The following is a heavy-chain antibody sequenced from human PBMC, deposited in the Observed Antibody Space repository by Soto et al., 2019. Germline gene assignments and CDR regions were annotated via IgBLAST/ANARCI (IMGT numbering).Heavy chain of an antibody. V-gene: IGHV3-33*01. CDR2: IWYDGSNK. D-gene: IGHD3-10*01. CDR3: AREXYGSGSFDY. Sequence: QVQLVESGGGVVQPGRSLRLSCAASGFTFSSYGMHWVRQAPGKGLEWVAVIWYDGSNKYYADSVKGRFTISRDNSKNTLYLQMNSLRAEDTAVYYCAREXYGSGSFDYWGQGTLVTVSS. CDR1: GFTFSSYG. J-gene: IGHJ4*02.